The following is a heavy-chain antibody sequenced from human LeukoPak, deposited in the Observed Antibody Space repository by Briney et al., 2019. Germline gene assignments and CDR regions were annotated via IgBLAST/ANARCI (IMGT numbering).Heavy chain of an antibody. J-gene: IGHJ5*02. CDR2: ISGSGGST. Sequence: GGSLRLSCAASGFTFSNYAMNWVRQTPGKGLEWVSTISGSGGSTYYTDSVKGRFTISRDNSKNTLYLQMNSLRAEDTAIYYCAKTLIMIVAPNWFDPWGQGTLVTVSS. CDR1: GFTFSNYA. V-gene: IGHV3-23*01. CDR3: AKTLIMIVAPNWFDP. D-gene: IGHD3-22*01.